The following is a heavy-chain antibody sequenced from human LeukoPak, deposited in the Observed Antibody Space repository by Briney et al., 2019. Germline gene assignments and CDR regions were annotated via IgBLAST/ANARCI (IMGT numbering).Heavy chain of an antibody. CDR2: IIPIFGTA. V-gene: IGHV1-69*06. CDR3: ARTTGYSSSWYGEKLDAFDI. J-gene: IGHJ3*02. Sequence: GASVKVSCKASGGTFSSYAISWVRQAPGQGLEWMGGIIPIFGTANYAQRFQGRVTITADKSTSTAYMELSSLRSEDTAVYYCARTTGYSSSWYGEKLDAFDIWGQGTMVTVSS. CDR1: GGTFSSYA. D-gene: IGHD6-13*01.